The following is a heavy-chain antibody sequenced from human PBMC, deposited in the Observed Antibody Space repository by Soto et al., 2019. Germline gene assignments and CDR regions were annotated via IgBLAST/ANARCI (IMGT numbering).Heavy chain of an antibody. V-gene: IGHV2-5*02. Sequence: QITLKESGPPLVKPTQTLTLTCTFSGFSLSTSGVGVGWIRQPPGKALEWLALLYWDDDERYSPSLKGRLTITKDTSQNQVVLTVTNMDPVDTATYYCAHTADVWGQGTTVTVSS. J-gene: IGHJ6*02. CDR2: LYWDDDE. CDR3: AHTADV. CDR1: GFSLSTSGVG.